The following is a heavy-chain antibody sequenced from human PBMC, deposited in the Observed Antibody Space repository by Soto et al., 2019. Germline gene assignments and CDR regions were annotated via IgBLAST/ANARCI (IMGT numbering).Heavy chain of an antibody. CDR3: AKGAMGGSYSIDY. CDR2: ISGSGGST. D-gene: IGHD1-26*01. J-gene: IGHJ4*02. CDR1: GFTFSSYA. Sequence: EVQLLESGGGLIQAGGSLRLSCAASGFTFSSYAMSWVRQAPGKGLEWVSAISGSGGSTYYADSVKGRFTISRDNSKNTLYLQMNSLRAEDTAVYYCAKGAMGGSYSIDYWGQGTLVTVSS. V-gene: IGHV3-23*01.